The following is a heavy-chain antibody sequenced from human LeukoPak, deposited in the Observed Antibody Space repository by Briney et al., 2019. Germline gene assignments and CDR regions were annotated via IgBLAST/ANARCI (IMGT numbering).Heavy chain of an antibody. CDR3: AKSGIIQGYYFYYMDV. Sequence: GRSLRLSCAASGFTFDDYAMHWVRHAPGKGLEWVSGISWKSDRIGYADSVKGRFTISRDNAKNSLYLQMNSLRAADTALYYCAKSGIIQGYYFYYMDVWGKGTTVTISS. CDR2: ISWKSDRI. J-gene: IGHJ6*03. D-gene: IGHD5-18*01. V-gene: IGHV3-9*01. CDR1: GFTFDDYA.